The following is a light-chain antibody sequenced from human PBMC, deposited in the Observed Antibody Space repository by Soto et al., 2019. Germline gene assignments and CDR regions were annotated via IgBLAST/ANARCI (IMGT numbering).Light chain of an antibody. CDR1: QSVSITV. CDR2: GAS. Sequence: EIVLTQSPGSLSLSPGERATLSCSASQSVSITVFAWYQQRPGQAPRLLMYGASSRATGIPERFSGSGSGTDFTLTISRLEPEDFAVYYCQQFDSSVTFGQGPKVEI. J-gene: IGKJ1*01. CDR3: QQFDSSVT. V-gene: IGKV3-20*01.